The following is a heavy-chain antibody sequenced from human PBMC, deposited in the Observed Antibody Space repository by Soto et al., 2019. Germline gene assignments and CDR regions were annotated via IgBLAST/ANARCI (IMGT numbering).Heavy chain of an antibody. Sequence: PSETLSLTCTVSGGSISSYYWSLIRQPPGKGLECIWYIYCSGSTNYNPSLKSRVTISVDPSKNQFSLKLSSVTAADTAVYYCAKQGQMTYYYGSGSYGDAFDIWGQGTMVTVSS. CDR2: IYCSGST. J-gene: IGHJ3*02. CDR1: GGSISSYY. CDR3: AKQGQMTYYYGSGSYGDAFDI. D-gene: IGHD3-10*01. V-gene: IGHV4-59*01.